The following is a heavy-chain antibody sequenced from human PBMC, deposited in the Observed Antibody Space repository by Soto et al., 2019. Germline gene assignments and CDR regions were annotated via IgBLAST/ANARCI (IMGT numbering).Heavy chain of an antibody. Sequence: EVQLVESGGGLVQPGGSLRLSCAASGFTFSSYRMSWVRQAPGKGLEWVANIKQDGSEKYYVDSVKGRFTISRDNAKNSLYLQMNSLRAEDTAVYYCARGRRGMDVWGQGTTVTVSS. J-gene: IGHJ6*02. V-gene: IGHV3-7*01. CDR3: ARGRRGMDV. CDR1: GFTFSSYR. CDR2: IKQDGSEK.